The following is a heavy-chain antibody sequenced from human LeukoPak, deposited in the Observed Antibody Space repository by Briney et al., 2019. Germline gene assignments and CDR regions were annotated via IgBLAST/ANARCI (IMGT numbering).Heavy chain of an antibody. CDR1: GFTFSSYA. CDR3: AKDNPVRAFDY. J-gene: IGHJ4*02. V-gene: IGHV3-64*01. D-gene: IGHD3-10*02. Sequence: GGSPRLSCAASGFTFSSYAMHWVRQAPGKGLEYVSAVSSNGGSTYCANSVKDRFTISRDNSKNTLYLQMNSLRAEDTAVYYCAKDNPVRAFDYWGQGTLVTVSS. CDR2: VSSNGGST.